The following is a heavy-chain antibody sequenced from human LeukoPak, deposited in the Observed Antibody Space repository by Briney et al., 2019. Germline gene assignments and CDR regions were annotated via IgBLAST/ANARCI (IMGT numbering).Heavy chain of an antibody. CDR3: ARAKPKNMVRGLIMRRESRYYFDY. CDR2: IRYDGDNK. D-gene: IGHD3-10*01. J-gene: IGHJ4*02. V-gene: IGHV3-30*02. Sequence: GGSLRLSCAASGFTFSNYGMHWVRQAPGRGLEWVTFIRYDGDNKYYAHSLKGRFTISRDNSKNTLYLQMNSLRAEDTAVYYCARAKPKNMVRGLIMRRESRYYFDYWGQGTLVTVSS. CDR1: GFTFSNYG.